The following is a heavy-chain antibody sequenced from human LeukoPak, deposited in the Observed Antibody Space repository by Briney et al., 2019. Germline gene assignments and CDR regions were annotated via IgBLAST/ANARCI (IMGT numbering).Heavy chain of an antibody. CDR2: ISDSGTTI. D-gene: IGHD1-26*01. J-gene: IGHJ4*02. CDR3: ARDFYSALGY. Sequence: GGSLRLSCAASGFPFSDYYMIWIRRAPGRGLELISYISDSGTTIYYSDAVKGRFTISRDNAKNSVYLQMNGLSAEDTAMYYCARDFYSALGYWGQGTLVTVSS. CDR1: GFPFSDYY. V-gene: IGHV3-11*01.